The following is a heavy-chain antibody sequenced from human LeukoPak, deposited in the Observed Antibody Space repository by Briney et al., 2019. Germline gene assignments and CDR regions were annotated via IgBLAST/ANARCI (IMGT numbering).Heavy chain of an antibody. D-gene: IGHD6-13*01. J-gene: IGHJ4*02. CDR3: VKNSGWYRLDC. Sequence: GGSLRLSCAASGFTFSNYAMNWVRQAPGRGLEWVSAISGSGENTYYADSVKGRFTISRDNAKNSLFLQMDSLRSEDTAVYYCVKNSGWYRLDCWGQGTLVTVSS. V-gene: IGHV3-23*01. CDR2: ISGSGENT. CDR1: GFTFSNYA.